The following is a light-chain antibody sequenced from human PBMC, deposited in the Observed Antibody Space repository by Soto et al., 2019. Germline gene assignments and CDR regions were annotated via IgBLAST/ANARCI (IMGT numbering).Light chain of an antibody. J-gene: IGLJ2*01. CDR3: SSNAGSNNLV. CDR2: EVS. CDR1: SSDVGGYNY. Sequence: QSVLTQPPSASGSAGQSVTISCTGTSSDVGGYNYVSWYQQHPGKAPKLMIYEVSKRPSGVPDRFSGSKSGNTASLTVSGLQAEYEADYYCSSNAGSNNLVFGGGTKLTVL. V-gene: IGLV2-8*01.